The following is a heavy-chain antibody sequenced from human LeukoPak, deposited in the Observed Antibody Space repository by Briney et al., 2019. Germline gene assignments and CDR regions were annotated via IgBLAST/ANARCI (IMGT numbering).Heavy chain of an antibody. CDR3: MRRLKAVTGSGVGFDY. CDR2: IYPGDSDT. CDR1: GYNFTNYW. J-gene: IGHJ4*02. V-gene: IGHV5-51*01. D-gene: IGHD6-19*01. Sequence: GESLKISCQGSGYNFTNYWIAWVRQMPGKGLEWMGIIYPGDSDTRYSPSLQGQVTISADKSVSTAYLQWSSLKASDSAMYYCMRRLKAVTGSGVGFDYWGQGTLVTVSS.